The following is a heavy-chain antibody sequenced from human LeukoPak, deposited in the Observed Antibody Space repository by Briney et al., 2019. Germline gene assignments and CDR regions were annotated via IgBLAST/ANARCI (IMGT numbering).Heavy chain of an antibody. CDR1: GFTFSSYG. J-gene: IGHJ4*02. V-gene: IGHV3-30*18. CDR3: AKEVIVVVPAAIYYFDY. CDR2: ISYGGSNK. D-gene: IGHD2-2*01. Sequence: GRSLRLSCAASGFTFSSYGMHWVRQAPGKGLEWVAVISYGGSNKYYADSVKGRFTISRDNSKNTLYLQMNSLRAEDTAVYYCAKEVIVVVPAAIYYFDYWGQGTLVTVSS.